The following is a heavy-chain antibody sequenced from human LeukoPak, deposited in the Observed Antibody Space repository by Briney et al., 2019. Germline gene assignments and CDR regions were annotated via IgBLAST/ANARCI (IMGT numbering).Heavy chain of an antibody. CDR2: IRYHGSNK. CDR1: GFTFSSYC. CDR3: SKDRDHSGSYCFDY. J-gene: IGHJ4*02. Sequence: GGSLRLSCAASGFTFSSYCMHWVRQAPGKGLEGVAFIRYHGSNKYYADSVKGRFTTSRDDSKNTLYLQMNTMRAQDTAVYCCSKDRDHSGSYCFDYWGEGPVVTVSS. V-gene: IGHV3-30*02. D-gene: IGHD1-26*01.